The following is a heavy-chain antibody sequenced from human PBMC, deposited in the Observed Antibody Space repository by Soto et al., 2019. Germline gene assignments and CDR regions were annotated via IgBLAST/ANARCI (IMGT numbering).Heavy chain of an antibody. CDR2: IDPSDSYT. V-gene: IGHV5-10-1*01. J-gene: IGHJ6*02. CDR3: ARRPLGVGVVVVAANDGRRDGMDV. Sequence: GGSLRLSCKGSGYSFTSYWISWVRQMPGKGLEWMGRIDPSDSYTNYSPSFQGHVTISADKSISTAYLQWSSLKASDTAMYYCARRPLGVGVVVVAANDGRRDGMDVWGQGTTVTVSS. D-gene: IGHD2-15*01. CDR1: GYSFTSYW.